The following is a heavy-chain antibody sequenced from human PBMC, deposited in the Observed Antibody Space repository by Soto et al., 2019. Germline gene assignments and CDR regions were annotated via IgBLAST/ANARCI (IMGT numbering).Heavy chain of an antibody. D-gene: IGHD3-10*01. CDR3: AVWYYGSGSYSY. CDR1: GGSFSGYY. CDR2: INHSGST. Sequence: PSETLSLTCAVYGGSFSGYYWSWIRQPPGKGLEWIGEINHSGSTNYNPSLKSRVTISVDTSKNQFSLKLSSVTAADTAVYYCAVWYYGSGSYSYWGQGTPVTVSS. J-gene: IGHJ4*02. V-gene: IGHV4-34*01.